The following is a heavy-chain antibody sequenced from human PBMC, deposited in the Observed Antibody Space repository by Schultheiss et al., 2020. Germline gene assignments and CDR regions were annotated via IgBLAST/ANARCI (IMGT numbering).Heavy chain of an antibody. D-gene: IGHD3-22*01. V-gene: IGHV3-74*01. J-gene: IGHJ4*02. CDR3: ARDTLSLEYDSSGYYY. CDR2: INSDGSST. CDR1: GFTFGSYW. Sequence: GGSLRLSCAASGFTFGSYWMHWVRQAPGKGLVWVSRINSDGSSTSYADSVKGRFTISRDNAKNTLYLQMNSLRAEDTAVYYCARDTLSLEYDSSGYYYWGQGTLVTVSS.